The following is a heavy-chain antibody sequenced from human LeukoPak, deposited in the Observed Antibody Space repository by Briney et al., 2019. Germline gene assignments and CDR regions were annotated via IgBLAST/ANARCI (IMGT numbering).Heavy chain of an antibody. J-gene: IGHJ6*03. CDR2: MSGTGKTI. CDR3: ARGGGDYTSRYYMGV. CDR1: GFTFSDFY. V-gene: IGHV3-11*04. D-gene: IGHD3-3*01. Sequence: GGSLRLSCAASGFTFSDFYLHWIRQAPGKGLEWVSYMSGTGKTISDADSLKGRFTISRDNTKNLLFLQVNTLRVEATATYYCARGGGDYTSRYYMGVWGKGTTVTVSS.